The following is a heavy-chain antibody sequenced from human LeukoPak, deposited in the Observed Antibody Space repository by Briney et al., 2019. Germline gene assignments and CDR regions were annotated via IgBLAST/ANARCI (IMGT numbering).Heavy chain of an antibody. CDR3: ARENYSNFNYYYYYMDV. Sequence: GGSLRLSCAASGFTFSSYWMSWVRQAPGKGLEWVANIKQDGSEKYYVDSVKGRFTISRDNAKNSLYLQMNSLRAEDTAVYYCARENYSNFNYYYYYMDVWGKGTTVTVSS. D-gene: IGHD4-11*01. CDR1: GFTFSSYW. J-gene: IGHJ6*03. V-gene: IGHV3-7*01. CDR2: IKQDGSEK.